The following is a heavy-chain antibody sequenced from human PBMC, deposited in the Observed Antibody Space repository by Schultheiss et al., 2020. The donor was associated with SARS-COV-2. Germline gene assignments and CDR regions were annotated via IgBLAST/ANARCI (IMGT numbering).Heavy chain of an antibody. Sequence: ASVKVSCKASGYTFTGYYMHWVRQAPGQGLEWMGWINPNSGGTDYAQKFQGWVTMTRDTSISTAYMELSRLRSDDTAVYYCARAKYSGYDLAFWGQGTLVTVSS. CDR2: INPNSGGT. J-gene: IGHJ4*02. CDR3: ARAKYSGYDLAF. CDR1: GYTFTGYY. V-gene: IGHV1-2*04. D-gene: IGHD5-12*01.